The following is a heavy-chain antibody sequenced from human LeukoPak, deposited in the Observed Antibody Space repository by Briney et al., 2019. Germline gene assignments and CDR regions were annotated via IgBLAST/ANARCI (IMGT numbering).Heavy chain of an antibody. CDR3: ARDYRYYYDSSGYSGY. J-gene: IGHJ4*02. CDR2: ISSSGSTI. V-gene: IGHV3-11*01. D-gene: IGHD3-22*01. CDR1: GFTFSDYY. Sequence: GGSLRLSCAASGFTFSDYYMSWIRQAPGKGLEWVSYISSSGSTIYYADSVKGRFTISRDNAKNSLYLQMNSLRAEDTAVYYCARDYRYYYDSSGYSGYWGQGTLVTVS.